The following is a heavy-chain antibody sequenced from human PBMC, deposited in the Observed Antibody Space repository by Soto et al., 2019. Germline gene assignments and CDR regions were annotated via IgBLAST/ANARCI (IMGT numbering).Heavy chain of an antibody. CDR1: GATLGSYA. V-gene: IGHV1-69*01. D-gene: IGHD1-26*01. CDR3: AIGSTYSGEFEY. CDR2: FVPIVGRA. Sequence: QVQLMQSGAEVKKPGSSVKVSCKASGATLGSYAVTWVRQAPGKGLEWMGGFVPIVGRADYAQNLQGRVTSIDDESTNTGYMELSSLRIDDTAIYYCAIGSTYSGEFEYWGQGTLITVSS. J-gene: IGHJ4*02.